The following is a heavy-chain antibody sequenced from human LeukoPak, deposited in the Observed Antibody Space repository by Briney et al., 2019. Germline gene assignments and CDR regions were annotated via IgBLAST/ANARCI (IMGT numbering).Heavy chain of an antibody. CDR1: GGSFSGYY. Sequence: SETLSLTCAVYGGSFSGYYWSWIRQPPGKGLEWIGEINHSGSTNYNPSLKSRVTISVDTSKNQFSLKLSPVTAADTAVYYCASRDGYNYGNFDYWGQGTLVTVSS. CDR3: ASRDGYNYGNFDY. J-gene: IGHJ4*02. CDR2: INHSGST. V-gene: IGHV4-34*01. D-gene: IGHD5-24*01.